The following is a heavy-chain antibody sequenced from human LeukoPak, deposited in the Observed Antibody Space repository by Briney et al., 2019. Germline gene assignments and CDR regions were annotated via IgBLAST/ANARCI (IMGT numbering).Heavy chain of an antibody. V-gene: IGHV3-23*01. CDR2: ISNSGGST. CDR1: GFTFTTYA. Sequence: GGSLRLSCAVSGFTFTTYAMSWVRQAPGKGLEWVSGISNSGGSTYYADSVKGRFTISRDNSKNTLYLQVNSLRAEDTAVYYCAREVATGSDYWGQGTLVTVSS. J-gene: IGHJ4*02. D-gene: IGHD3-10*01. CDR3: AREVATGSDY.